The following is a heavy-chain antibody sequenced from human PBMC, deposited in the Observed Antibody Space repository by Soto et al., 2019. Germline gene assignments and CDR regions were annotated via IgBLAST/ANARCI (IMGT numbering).Heavy chain of an antibody. CDR3: AKERATTTAFDY. Sequence: GGALRVSCAASGFTLSRDGMSLVRQAPGKGLECLSLITDNGGSTYYADSVKGRFTISRDNTKNTLFLQMNSLRAEDTAVYYCAKERATTTAFDYWGQGALVTVSS. D-gene: IGHD4-17*01. V-gene: IGHV3-23*01. CDR1: GFTLSRDG. CDR2: ITDNGGST. J-gene: IGHJ4*02.